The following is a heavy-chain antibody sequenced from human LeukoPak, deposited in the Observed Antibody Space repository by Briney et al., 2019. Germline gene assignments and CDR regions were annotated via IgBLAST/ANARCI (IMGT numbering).Heavy chain of an antibody. CDR1: GFTFSSYW. CDR2: IKSKTDGGTT. J-gene: IGHJ4*02. V-gene: IGHV3-15*01. Sequence: GGSLRLSCAASGFTFSSYWMSWVRQAPGKGLEWVGRIKSKTDGGTTDYAAPVKGRFTISRDDSKNTLYLQMNSLKTEDTAVYYCTTVDYYDSSAPIRWGQGTLVTVSS. D-gene: IGHD3-22*01. CDR3: TTVDYYDSSAPIR.